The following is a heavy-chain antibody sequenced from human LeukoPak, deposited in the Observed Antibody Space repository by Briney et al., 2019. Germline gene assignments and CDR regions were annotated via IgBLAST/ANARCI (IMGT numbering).Heavy chain of an antibody. CDR1: GFTVSSHY. CDR3: ARAPLIVGSNWEYYFDY. Sequence: PGGSLRLSCAASGFTVSSHYMSWVRQVPGKGLEWVSVIFGGGTTSYADSVKGRFTISRDNSRNTLYLQMNSLRAEDTAMYYCARAPLIVGSNWEYYFDYWGQGTLVTVSS. J-gene: IGHJ4*02. V-gene: IGHV3-53*01. CDR2: IFGGGTT. D-gene: IGHD1-26*01.